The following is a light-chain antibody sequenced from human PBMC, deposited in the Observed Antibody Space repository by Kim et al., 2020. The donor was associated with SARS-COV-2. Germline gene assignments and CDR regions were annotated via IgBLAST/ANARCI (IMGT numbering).Light chain of an antibody. V-gene: IGLV1-47*01. CDR3: AAWDDSLSGSWV. J-gene: IGLJ3*02. CDR1: SSNIGSNY. Sequence: QRVTISCYGSSSNIGSNYVYWYQQLPGTAPNLLIYRNNQRPSGVPDRFSGSKSGTSASLAISGLRSEDEADYYCAAWDDSLSGSWVFGGGTQLTVL. CDR2: RNN.